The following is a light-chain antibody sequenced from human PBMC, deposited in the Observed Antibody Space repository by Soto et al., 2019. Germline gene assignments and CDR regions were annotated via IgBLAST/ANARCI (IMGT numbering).Light chain of an antibody. Sequence: EIVLTQSPGTLSLSPGDRATLSCRASQSVSTNYLAWYQQSLGQAPRLLIYGASSRATGIPDRFSGNGSGTDFTLTISRLEPEDFAVYYCHQDGSTPFSFGPGTKVDIK. J-gene: IGKJ3*01. CDR1: QSVSTNY. CDR2: GAS. V-gene: IGKV3-20*01. CDR3: HQDGSTPFS.